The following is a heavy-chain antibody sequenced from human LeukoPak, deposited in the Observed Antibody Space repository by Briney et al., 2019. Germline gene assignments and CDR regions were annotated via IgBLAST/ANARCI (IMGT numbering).Heavy chain of an antibody. V-gene: IGHV4-39*01. CDR1: GGSISSSSYY. CDR3: ASTPMVQGVMEGWFDP. J-gene: IGHJ5*02. CDR2: IYYSGST. Sequence: SETLSLTCTVSGGSISSSSYYWGWIRQPPGKGLEWIGSIYYSGSTYYNPSLKSRVTISVDTSKNQFSLKLSSLTAADTAVYYCASTPMVQGVMEGWFDPWGQGTLVTVSS. D-gene: IGHD3-10*01.